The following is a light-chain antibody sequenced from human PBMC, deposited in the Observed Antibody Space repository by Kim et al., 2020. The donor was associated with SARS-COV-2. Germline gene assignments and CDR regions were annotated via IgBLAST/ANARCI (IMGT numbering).Light chain of an antibody. CDR3: QQYADSPPT. V-gene: IGKV3-20*01. Sequence: SPGEIATLACRASQSISIIHVAWYQQKPGRAPRLIIYGISNRATDIPDRFSGSGAGTDFTLTISRLEPEDFAVYYCQQYADSPPTFGQGTKVDIK. CDR2: GIS. J-gene: IGKJ1*01. CDR1: QSISIIH.